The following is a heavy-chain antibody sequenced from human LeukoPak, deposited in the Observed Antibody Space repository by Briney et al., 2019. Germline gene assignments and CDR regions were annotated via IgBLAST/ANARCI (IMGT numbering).Heavy chain of an antibody. D-gene: IGHD7-27*01. Sequence: GGSLRLSCAASGFTFDDYAMHWVRQAPGKGLEWVSGISWNSGSIGYADSVKGRFTISRDNAKNSLYLQMNSLRAEDTALYYCAKDQLGSGYYYGMDVWGQGTTVTVSS. CDR1: GFTFDDYA. CDR3: AKDQLGSGYYYGMDV. CDR2: ISWNSGSI. J-gene: IGHJ6*02. V-gene: IGHV3-9*01.